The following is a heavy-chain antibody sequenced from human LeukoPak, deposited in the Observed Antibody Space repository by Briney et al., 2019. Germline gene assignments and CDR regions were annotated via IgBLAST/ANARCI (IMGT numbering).Heavy chain of an antibody. V-gene: IGHV1-46*03. CDR3: ARDATVTADGGAFDI. CDR1: GYTFTSYY. D-gene: IGHD4-11*01. CDR2: INPSGGST. J-gene: IGHJ3*02. Sequence: ASVKVSCKASGYTFTSYYMHWVRQAPGQGLEWMGIINPSGGSTSYAQKFQGRVTMTRDTSTSTVYMELSSLRSEDTAMYYCARDATVTADGGAFDIWGQGTMVTVSS.